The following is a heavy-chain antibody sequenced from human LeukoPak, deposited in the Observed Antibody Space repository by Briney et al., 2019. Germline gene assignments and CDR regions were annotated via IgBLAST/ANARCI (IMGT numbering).Heavy chain of an antibody. CDR3: ARVTREAARYWYFDL. CDR1: GGSISSYY. D-gene: IGHD6-6*01. J-gene: IGHJ2*01. CDR2: IYYSGST. V-gene: IGHV4-59*01. Sequence: SETLSLTCTVSGGSISSYYWSWIRQPPGKGLEWIGYIYYSGSTNYNPSLKSRVTISVDTSKNQFSLKLSSVTAADTAVYFCARVTREAARYWYFDLWGRGTLVTVSS.